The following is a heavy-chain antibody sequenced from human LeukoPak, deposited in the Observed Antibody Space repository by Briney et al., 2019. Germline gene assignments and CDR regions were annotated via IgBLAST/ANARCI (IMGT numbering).Heavy chain of an antibody. Sequence: SETLSLTCTVSGGSISSGSYYWGWIRQPPGKGLEWVGSIYYSGSTYYNPSLKSRVTISVDTSKNQFSLKLSSVTAADTAVYYCAREWSSSSDAFDIWGQGTMVTVSS. CDR3: AREWSSSSDAFDI. V-gene: IGHV4-39*07. CDR1: GGSISSGSYY. CDR2: IYYSGST. D-gene: IGHD6-6*01. J-gene: IGHJ3*02.